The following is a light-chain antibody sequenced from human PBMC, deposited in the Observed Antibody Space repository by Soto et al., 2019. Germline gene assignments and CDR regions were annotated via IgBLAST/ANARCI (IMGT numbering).Light chain of an antibody. CDR1: QTISSW. J-gene: IGKJ5*01. CDR2: KAS. V-gene: IGKV1-5*03. Sequence: DIQMTHSPSTLSGCVGDRVTITCRASQTISSWLAWYQQKPGKAPKLLIYKASTLKSGVPSRFSGSGSGTEFTLTISSLQPDDFVVYYCQQYRSSPFTFGQGTRLEIK. CDR3: QQYRSSPFT.